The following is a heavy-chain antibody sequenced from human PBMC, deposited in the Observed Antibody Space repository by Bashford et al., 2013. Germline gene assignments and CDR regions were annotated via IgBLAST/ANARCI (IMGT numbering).Heavy chain of an antibody. CDR1: GYTFTSYG. V-gene: IGHV1-18*01. J-gene: IGHJ5*02. CDR3: AAGQVGEVALFS. Sequence: VASVKVSCKASGYTFTSYGISWVRQAPGQGLEWMGWISAYNGNTNYAQKLQERVTITRDMSTSTAYMELSSLRSEDTAVYYCAAGQVGEVALFSWGQGTLVTVSS. D-gene: IGHD1-26*01. CDR2: ISAYNGNT.